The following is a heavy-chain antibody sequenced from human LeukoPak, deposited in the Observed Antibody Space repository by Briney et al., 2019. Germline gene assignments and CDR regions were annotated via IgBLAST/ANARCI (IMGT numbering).Heavy chain of an antibody. Sequence: ASVKVSFKASGYTLTSYGISWVRQAPGQGLEWMGWISAYNGNTNYAQKLQGRVTMTTDTSTSTAYMELRSLRSDGTAVYYCARGYDTMVRGVINTIYYYYGMDVWGQGTTVTVPS. CDR1: GYTLTSYG. D-gene: IGHD3-10*01. CDR2: ISAYNGNT. J-gene: IGHJ6*02. V-gene: IGHV1-18*01. CDR3: ARGYDTMVRGVINTIYYYYGMDV.